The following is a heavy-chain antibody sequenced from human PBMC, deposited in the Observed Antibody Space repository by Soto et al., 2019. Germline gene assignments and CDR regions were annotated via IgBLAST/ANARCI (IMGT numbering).Heavy chain of an antibody. CDR3: ASRHYCRGDCTINPDYYSGLDV. CDR2: ICPGYSNI. J-gene: IGHJ6*02. V-gene: IGHV5-51*01. Sequence: EVQVVQSGAEVKEPGESLKISCKGSGYIFTDHCIVWVRQMAGKGLEWVGIICPGYSNIIYSPSVQGQVTISADMSISSAYLQWSSLTVSDTGSYYCASRHYCRGDCTINPDYYSGLDVWGQGTTVTVSS. CDR1: GYIFTDHC. D-gene: IGHD2-21*01.